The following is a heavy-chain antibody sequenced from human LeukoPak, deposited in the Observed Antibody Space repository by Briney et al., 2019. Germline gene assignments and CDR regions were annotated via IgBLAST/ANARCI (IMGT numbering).Heavy chain of an antibody. CDR3: ASKVRGGDSY. V-gene: IGHV3-48*04. D-gene: IGHD2-21*01. CDR2: ISSSGSTI. CDR1: GFTFSSYS. Sequence: GGSLRLSCAASGFTFSSYSMNWVRQAPGKGLGWVSYISSSGSTIYYADPVKGRFTISRDNAKNSLYLQMNSLRAEDTAVYYCASKVRGGDSYWGQGTLVTVSS. J-gene: IGHJ4*02.